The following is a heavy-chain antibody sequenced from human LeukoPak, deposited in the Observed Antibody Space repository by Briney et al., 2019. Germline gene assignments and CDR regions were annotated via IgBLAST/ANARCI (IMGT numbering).Heavy chain of an antibody. CDR1: GFTFSSYA. J-gene: IGHJ4*02. CDR3: ARDGYSSGWYGPLGYFDY. Sequence: PGRSLRLSCAASGFTFSSYAMHWVRQAPGKGLEWVVVISYDGSNKYYADSVKGRFTISRDNSKNTLYLQMNSLRAEDTAVYYCARDGYSSGWYGPLGYFDYWGQGTLVTVSS. V-gene: IGHV3-30*04. D-gene: IGHD6-19*01. CDR2: ISYDGSNK.